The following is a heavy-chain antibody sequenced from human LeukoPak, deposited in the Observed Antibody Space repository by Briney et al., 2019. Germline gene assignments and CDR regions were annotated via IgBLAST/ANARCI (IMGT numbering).Heavy chain of an antibody. CDR2: IHQYGGEK. D-gene: IGHD3-22*01. CDR3: ARDHGVITMMNGGDY. V-gene: IGHV3-7*01. J-gene: IGHJ4*02. CDR1: GFTFRSHW. Sequence: QPGGSLRLSCEASGFTFRSHWMSWVRQAPGKGLEWVANIHQYGGEKYYVDSVRGRFSISRDNAKNSLYLQMNSLRAEDTAVYYCARDHGVITMMNGGDYWGQGTLVTVSS.